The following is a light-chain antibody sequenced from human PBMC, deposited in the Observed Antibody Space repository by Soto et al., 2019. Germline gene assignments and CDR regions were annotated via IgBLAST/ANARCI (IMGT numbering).Light chain of an antibody. V-gene: IGLV3-21*04. CDR2: YDS. J-gene: IGLJ2*01. CDR1: NIGSKS. CDR3: QVWDSSRDRVV. Sequence: SYELTQPPSMSVAPGQTASITCGGNNIGSKSVRWYQQKPGQAPVLVISYDSDRPSGIPERFSDSNSGNAATLTISRVEAGDEADYYCQVWDSSRDRVVFGGGTKLTVL.